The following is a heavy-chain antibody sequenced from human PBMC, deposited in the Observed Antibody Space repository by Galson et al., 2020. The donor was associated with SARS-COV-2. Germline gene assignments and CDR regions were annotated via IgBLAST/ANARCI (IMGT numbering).Heavy chain of an antibody. Sequence: GGSLRLSCAASGFTFSSYAMHWVRQAPGKGLEWVAVIPYDGSYKYYADSVKGRFTISRDNSKNTLYLQMNSLRAEDTAVYYCAKLGPDIVVVPAAMGIDYWGQGTLVTVSS. J-gene: IGHJ4*02. CDR1: GFTFSSYA. CDR2: IPYDGSYK. D-gene: IGHD2-2*01. CDR3: AKLGPDIVVVPAAMGIDY. V-gene: IGHV3-30*18.